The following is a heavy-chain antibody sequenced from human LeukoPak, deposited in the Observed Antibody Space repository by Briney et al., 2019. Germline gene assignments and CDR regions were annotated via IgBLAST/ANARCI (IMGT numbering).Heavy chain of an antibody. V-gene: IGHV4-38-2*02. Sequence: SETLSLTCTVSGYSISSGYYWGWIRQPPGKGLEWIGSIYYSGSTYYNPSLKSRVTISVDTSKNQFSLKLSSVTAADTAVYYCAREPSYANFDYWGQGTLVTVSS. J-gene: IGHJ4*02. CDR3: AREPSYANFDY. CDR1: GYSISSGYY. CDR2: IYYSGST. D-gene: IGHD4-17*01.